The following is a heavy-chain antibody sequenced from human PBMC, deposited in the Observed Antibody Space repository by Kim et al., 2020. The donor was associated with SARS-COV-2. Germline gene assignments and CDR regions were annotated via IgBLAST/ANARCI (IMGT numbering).Heavy chain of an antibody. J-gene: IGHJ5*02. CDR1: GGSFSGYY. CDR2: INHSGST. Sequence: SETLSLTCAVYGGSFSGYYWSWIRQPPGKGLEWIGEINHSGSTNYNPSLKSRVTISVDTSKNKFSLKLSSVTAADTAVYYCARGTPRSSGWSLFDPWGQGSLLTVSA. D-gene: IGHD6-19*01. CDR3: ARGTPRSSGWSLFDP. V-gene: IGHV4-34*01.